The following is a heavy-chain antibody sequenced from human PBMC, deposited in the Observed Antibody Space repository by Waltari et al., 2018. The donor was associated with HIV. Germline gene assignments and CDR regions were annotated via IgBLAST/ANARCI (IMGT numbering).Heavy chain of an antibody. Sequence: QVQLQQWGAGLVKPAETLSLNCAVYGGPFTNFFWSFVRQSPGKGLEWIGEINHSGKTDYNPSLKGRVSLSIDPSKKQFYLELTSVTVADTAIYYCARRRWRTTMVFVVKGGVFDIWGQGTEVTVSS. CDR2: INHSGKT. J-gene: IGHJ3*02. D-gene: IGHD2-21*01. CDR1: GGPFTNFF. CDR3: ARRRWRTTMVFVVKGGVFDI. V-gene: IGHV4-34*02.